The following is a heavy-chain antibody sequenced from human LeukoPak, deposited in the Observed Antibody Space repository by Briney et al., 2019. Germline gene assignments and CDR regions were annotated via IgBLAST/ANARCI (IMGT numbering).Heavy chain of an antibody. V-gene: IGHV1-8*01. D-gene: IGHD1-14*01. CDR2: MNPNSGNT. Sequence: ASVKVSCKASGYTFTSYDINWVRQATGQGPEWMGWMNPNSGNTGYAQKFQGRVTMTRNTSISTAYMELSSLRSEDTAVYYCARRLGRTYYYYYGMDVWGQGTTVTVSS. CDR1: GYTFTSYD. J-gene: IGHJ6*02. CDR3: ARRLGRTYYYYYGMDV.